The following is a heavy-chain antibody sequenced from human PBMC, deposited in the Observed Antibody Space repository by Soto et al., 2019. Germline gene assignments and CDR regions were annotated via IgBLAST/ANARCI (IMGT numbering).Heavy chain of an antibody. V-gene: IGHV3-30*18. CDR2: ISYDGNYK. J-gene: IGHJ4*02. CDR1: GFTFSSYS. D-gene: IGHD3-22*01. Sequence: GGSRRLSCAASGFTFSSYSMHWVRQAPGKGLEWVAIISYDGNYKHHADSVKGRFTISRDNSKNTLYLQMNSLRAEDTAVYYCGKVSTYYYDSTFDFWGQGTLVTVSS. CDR3: GKVSTYYYDSTFDF.